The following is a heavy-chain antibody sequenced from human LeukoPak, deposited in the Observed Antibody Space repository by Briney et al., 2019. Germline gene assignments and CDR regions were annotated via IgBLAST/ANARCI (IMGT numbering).Heavy chain of an antibody. D-gene: IGHD3-22*01. J-gene: IGHJ5*02. CDR3: ARQSSGYYYGWFDP. CDR2: IFYTGNT. V-gene: IGHV4-39*01. Sequence: SETLSLTCTVSGGSILDSTYYWAWIRQPPGKGLEWIATIFYTGNTHYNPSLKSRVTMSVDTVKNQFSLNLNSVTAADTAVYYCARQSSGYYYGWFDPWGQGTLVTVSS. CDR1: GGSILDSTYY.